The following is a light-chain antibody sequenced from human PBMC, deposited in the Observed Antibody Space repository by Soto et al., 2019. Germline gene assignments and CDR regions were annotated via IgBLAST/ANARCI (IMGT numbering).Light chain of an antibody. CDR2: RNN. Sequence: QAVVTQPPSASGTPGQRVTISCSGSSSNMGSNYVYWYHQLPGTAPKLLIYRNNQRPSGVPDRFSGSKSGTSASLAISGLRSEDEGDYYCAAWDDSLSGPVFGGGTQLTVL. V-gene: IGLV1-47*01. CDR1: SSNMGSNY. CDR3: AAWDDSLSGPV. J-gene: IGLJ2*01.